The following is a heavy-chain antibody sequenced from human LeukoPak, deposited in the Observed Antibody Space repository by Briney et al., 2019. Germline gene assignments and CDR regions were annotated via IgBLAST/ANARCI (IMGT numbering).Heavy chain of an antibody. CDR3: ARDPLTGPVSDAFDI. Sequence: PSETLSLTCTVSGGSISSYYWSWIRQPPGKGLEWIGYIYYSGSTNYNPSLKSRVTISVDTSKNQFSLKLSSVIAADTAVYYCARDPLTGPVSDAFDIWGQGTMVTVSS. D-gene: IGHD7-27*01. J-gene: IGHJ3*02. V-gene: IGHV4-59*01. CDR2: IYYSGST. CDR1: GGSISSYY.